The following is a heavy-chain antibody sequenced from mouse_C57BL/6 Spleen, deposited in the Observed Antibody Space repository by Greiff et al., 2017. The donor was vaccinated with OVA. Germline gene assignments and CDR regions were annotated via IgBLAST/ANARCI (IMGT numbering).Heavy chain of an antibody. J-gene: IGHJ2*01. CDR2: ISSGGSYT. CDR3: AQLGDY. CDR1: GFTFSSYG. V-gene: IGHV5-6*01. D-gene: IGHD4-1*02. Sequence: EVQVVESGGDLVKPGGSLKLSCAASGFTFSSYGMSWVRQTPDKRLEWVATISSGGSYTYYPDSVKGRFTISRDNAKNTLYLQMSSLKSEDTAMYYCAQLGDYWGQGTTLTVSS.